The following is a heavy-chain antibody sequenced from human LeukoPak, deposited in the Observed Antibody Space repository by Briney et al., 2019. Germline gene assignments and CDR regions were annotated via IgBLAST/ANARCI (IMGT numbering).Heavy chain of an antibody. CDR1: GFTFSSYA. J-gene: IGHJ4*02. CDR3: AKPRYCSGGSCYSWDY. Sequence: GGSLKLSCAASGFTFSSYARSWVGKAPGKGLEWVSALSGSGGSTYYADSVKGRFTISRDNSKNTLYLQMNSLRAEDTAVYYCAKPRYCSGGSCYSWDYWGQGTLVTVSS. CDR2: LSGSGGST. V-gene: IGHV3-23*01. D-gene: IGHD2-15*01.